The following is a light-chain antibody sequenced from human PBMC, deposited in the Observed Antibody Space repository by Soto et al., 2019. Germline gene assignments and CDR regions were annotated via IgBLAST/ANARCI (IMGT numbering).Light chain of an antibody. Sequence: SVLTQPASVSGSPGQSSTISCTGTSSDVGSYNLVSWYQQHPGKAPKLMIYNVYDRPSGISYRFSGSKSGNTASLTISGLQGADEADYSCSAYTVSRNYVFGTGTKVTVL. CDR3: SAYTVSRNYV. CDR2: NVY. V-gene: IGLV2-14*02. CDR1: SSDVGSYNL. J-gene: IGLJ1*01.